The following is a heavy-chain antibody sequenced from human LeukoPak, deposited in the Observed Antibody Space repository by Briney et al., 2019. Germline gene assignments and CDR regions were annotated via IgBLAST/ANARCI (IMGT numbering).Heavy chain of an antibody. Sequence: GGSLRLSCAASGFTFSSYGMHWVRQAPGKGLEWVAVISYDGSNKYYADSVKGRFTISRDNSKNTLYLQMNSLRAEDTAVYYCATTGVAAAGTVYGGRGPLVTVSS. V-gene: IGHV3-30*03. CDR1: GFTFSSYG. J-gene: IGHJ4*02. CDR2: ISYDGSNK. CDR3: ATTGVAAAGTVY. D-gene: IGHD6-13*01.